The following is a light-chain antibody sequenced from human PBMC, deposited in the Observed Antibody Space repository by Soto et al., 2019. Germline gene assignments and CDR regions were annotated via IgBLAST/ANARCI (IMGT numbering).Light chain of an antibody. J-gene: IGKJ2*01. CDR1: QSVSTN. V-gene: IGKV3-15*01. CDR3: QQYNNWPPYT. CDR2: GAS. Sequence: IVLTQSPATLALSPVEIAALSYGSSQSVSTNLAWYQQIPGQAPRLLIYGASTRAIGIPARFSGSGSGTEFTLTISSLQSEDFALYFCQQYNNWPPYTFGQGTKV.